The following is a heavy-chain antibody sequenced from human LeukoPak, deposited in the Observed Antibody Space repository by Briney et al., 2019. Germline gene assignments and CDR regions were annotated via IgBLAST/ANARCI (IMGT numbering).Heavy chain of an antibody. J-gene: IGHJ4*02. CDR3: AREDTAMDSFDY. CDR1: GFTFSSYA. D-gene: IGHD5-18*01. Sequence: GGSLRLSCAASGFTFSSYAMHWVRQAPGKGLEWVAVISYDGSNKHYADSVKGRFTISRDNSKNTLYLQMNSLRAEDTAAYYCAREDTAMDSFDYWGQGTLVTVSS. CDR2: ISYDGSNK. V-gene: IGHV3-30*04.